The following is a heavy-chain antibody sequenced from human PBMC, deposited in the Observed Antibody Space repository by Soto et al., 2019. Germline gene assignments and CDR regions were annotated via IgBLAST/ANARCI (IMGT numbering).Heavy chain of an antibody. D-gene: IGHD2-15*01. Sequence: SQTLSLTCAISGDSVSSISASWNWIRQSPSRGLEWLGRTYYRSKWTNDYAVSVKSRITINPDTSKNQFSLQLSSVTPEDTAMYYCVRRYSSSFDYWGQGTLVTVSS. CDR3: VRRYSSSFDY. V-gene: IGHV6-1*01. J-gene: IGHJ4*02. CDR2: TYYRSKWTN. CDR1: GDSVSSISAS.